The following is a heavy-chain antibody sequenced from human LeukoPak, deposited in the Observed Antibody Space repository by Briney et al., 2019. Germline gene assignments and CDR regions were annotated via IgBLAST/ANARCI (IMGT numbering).Heavy chain of an antibody. Sequence: GGSLRLSCAASGFTFISNGMHWVRQAPGKGLVWVSRINTDETRTNYADSVKGRFTISRDNAKNTLYLQMNSLRAEDTAVYYCARVGVGAYYFDYWGQGTLVAVSS. CDR3: ARVGVGAYYFDY. J-gene: IGHJ4*02. CDR2: INTDETRT. CDR1: GFTFISNG. V-gene: IGHV3-74*01. D-gene: IGHD3-3*01.